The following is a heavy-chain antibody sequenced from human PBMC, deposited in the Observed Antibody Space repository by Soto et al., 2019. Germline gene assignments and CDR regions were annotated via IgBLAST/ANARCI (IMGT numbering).Heavy chain of an antibody. CDR3: ARGNHFNYAGFEV. Sequence: GASVKVSCKASGYTFSDFDINWLRQASLQVPEWMVCMNAKSGDTFFPQRFQGKFNMTWDTSLSTAYMEVGSLTSDDTAIYYCARGNHFNYAGFEVWGQVTKVTVSS. CDR2: MNAKSGDT. CDR1: GYTFSDFD. V-gene: IGHV1-8*01. J-gene: IGHJ6*01. D-gene: IGHD3-16*01.